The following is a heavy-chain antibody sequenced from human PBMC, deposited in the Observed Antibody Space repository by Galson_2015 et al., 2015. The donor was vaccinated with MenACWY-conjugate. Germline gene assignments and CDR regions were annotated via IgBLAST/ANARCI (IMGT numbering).Heavy chain of an antibody. V-gene: IGHV3-23*01. D-gene: IGHD5-18*01. CDR3: AKGGDSGYSDVYNY. J-gene: IGHJ4*02. CDR2: ISGSAATT. Sequence: SLRLSCAASGFTFSTYVMSWVRQAPGKGLEWVSSISGSAATTYYADSVKGRLTISRDNLKNTLYLQINSLRAEDTAIYYCAKGGDSGYSDVYNYWGQGSLVTVSS. CDR1: GFTFSTYV.